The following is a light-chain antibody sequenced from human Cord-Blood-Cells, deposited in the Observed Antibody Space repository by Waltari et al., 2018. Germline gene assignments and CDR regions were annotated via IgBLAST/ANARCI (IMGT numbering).Light chain of an antibody. V-gene: IGKV3-15*01. CDR2: GAS. J-gene: IGKJ5*01. CDR1: QSVSSN. Sequence: EIVMTQSPATPSVSPGERATLSFRASQSVSSNLAWYQQKPGQAPRLLIYGASTRATGIPARFSGSGSGTEFTLTISSLQSEDFAVYYCQQYNNWPITFGQGTRLEIK. CDR3: QQYNNWPIT.